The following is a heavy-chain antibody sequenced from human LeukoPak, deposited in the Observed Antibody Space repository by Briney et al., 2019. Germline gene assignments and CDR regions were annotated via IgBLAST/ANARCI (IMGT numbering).Heavy chain of an antibody. D-gene: IGHD4-17*01. J-gene: IGHJ5*02. Sequence: SVKVSCKASGGTFSSYAISWVRQAPGQGLEWMGRIIPILGIANYAQKFQGRVTITADKSTSTAYMELSSLRSEDTAVYYCARDLLHMTTGNWFDPWGQGTLVTVSS. CDR3: ARDLLHMTTGNWFDP. V-gene: IGHV1-69*04. CDR2: IIPILGIA. CDR1: GGTFSSYA.